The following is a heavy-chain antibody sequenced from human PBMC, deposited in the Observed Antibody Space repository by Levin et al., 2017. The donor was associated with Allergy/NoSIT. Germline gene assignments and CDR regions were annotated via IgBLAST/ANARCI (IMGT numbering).Heavy chain of an antibody. CDR1: GFTFSSYW. V-gene: IGHV3-7*01. CDR2: IKQDGSEK. D-gene: IGHD1-26*01. CDR3: ARDQSGGATPQY. J-gene: IGHJ4*02. Sequence: PGESLKISCAASGFTFSSYWMSWVRQAPGKGLEWVANIKQDGSEKYYVDSVKGRFTISRDNAKNSLYLQMNSLRAEDTAVYYCARDQSGGATPQYWGQGTLVTVSS.